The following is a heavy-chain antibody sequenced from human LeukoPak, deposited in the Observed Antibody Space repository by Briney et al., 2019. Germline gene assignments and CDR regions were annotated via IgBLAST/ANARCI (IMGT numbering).Heavy chain of an antibody. D-gene: IGHD6-6*01. CDR3: ARELDSGYSSSRFDP. CDR1: GFTFSSYW. CDR2: INTDGSST. J-gene: IGHJ5*02. V-gene: IGHV3-74*01. Sequence: GGSLRLSCAASGFTFSSYWMHWVRQAPGKGLVWVSRINTDGSSTSYADSVKGRFTISRDDAKNTLYLQMNSLRAEDTAVYYCARELDSGYSSSRFDPWGQGTLVTVSS.